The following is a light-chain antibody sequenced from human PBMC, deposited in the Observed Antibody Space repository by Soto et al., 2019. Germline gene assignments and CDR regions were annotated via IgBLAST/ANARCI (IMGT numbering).Light chain of an antibody. V-gene: IGKV3-11*01. Sequence: EILLAQSPATLSLSPGERATLSCMASQSVNNFLAWYQQKPGQAPRLLIFDASYRASGIPGRFSGSGSGTDFTLTISSLQAEDVAVYYCQQYYSTPWTFGQGTKVDIK. CDR3: QQYYSTPWT. CDR2: DAS. J-gene: IGKJ1*01. CDR1: QSVNNF.